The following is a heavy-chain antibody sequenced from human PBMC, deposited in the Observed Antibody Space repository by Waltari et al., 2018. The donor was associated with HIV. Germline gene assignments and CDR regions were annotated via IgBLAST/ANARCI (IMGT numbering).Heavy chain of an antibody. Sequence: EVQLVESGGGLVQPGGSLRLSCAASGFTFTNYWMHWVRQVPGKGLVCGSRINENGGITNYEDSVKDRFTITRGNDKDTLWFQMNSLRAEDTAIYYYARDLSGYAYNWGQGTLVTVSS. J-gene: IGHJ4*02. D-gene: IGHD3-16*01. CDR3: ARDLSGYAYN. CDR1: GFTFTNYW. CDR2: INENGGIT. V-gene: IGHV3-74*01.